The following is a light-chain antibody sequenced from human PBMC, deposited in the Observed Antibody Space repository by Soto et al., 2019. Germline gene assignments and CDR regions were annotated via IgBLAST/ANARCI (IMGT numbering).Light chain of an antibody. J-gene: IGKJ4*01. CDR3: QQYYSTPLT. CDR1: QSVLYSSNNKNY. CDR2: WAS. Sequence: IVMTQSPDSLAVSLGERATINGKSSQSVLYSSNNKNYLAWYQQKPGQPPKLLIYWASTRESGVPDRFSGSGSGTDFTLTISSLQAEDVAVYYCQQYYSTPLTFGGGTKVEIK. V-gene: IGKV4-1*01.